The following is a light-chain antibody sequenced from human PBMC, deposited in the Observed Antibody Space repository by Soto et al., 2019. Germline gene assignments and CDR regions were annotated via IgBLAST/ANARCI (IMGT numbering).Light chain of an antibody. CDR2: GTS. Sequence: AIQMTRSPSSLSASVGDRVTITCRASQAIRTDLGWYQQRPGKAPKLLIYGTSNLQSGVPSRFSGSGSGTDFTLTINSLQPEDFATYYCLQDYSYPRTFGQGTKVDIK. CDR3: LQDYSYPRT. V-gene: IGKV1-6*01. CDR1: QAIRTD. J-gene: IGKJ1*01.